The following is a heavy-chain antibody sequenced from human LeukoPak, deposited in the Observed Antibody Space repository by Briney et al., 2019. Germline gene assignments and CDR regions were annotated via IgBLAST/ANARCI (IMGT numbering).Heavy chain of an antibody. CDR2: IYYSGST. CDR3: AMAYYYDSSGYYL. CDR1: GGSISSYY. D-gene: IGHD3-22*01. Sequence: PSQTLSLTCTVSGGSISSYYWGWIRQPPGNGLEWIGYIYYSGSTNYNPSLKSRVTISADTSKNQFSLKLSSVTAADTAVYCCAMAYYYDSSGYYLWGQGTLVTVSS. J-gene: IGHJ4*02. V-gene: IGHV4-59*01.